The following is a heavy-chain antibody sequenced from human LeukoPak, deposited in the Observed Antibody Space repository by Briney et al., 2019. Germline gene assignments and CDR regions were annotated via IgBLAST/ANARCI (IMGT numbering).Heavy chain of an antibody. CDR2: IIPVLGIA. CDR3: ARAGSGADDAFDI. Sequence: SVKVSCKASGGTISSYAISWVRQAPGQGLEWMGRIIPVLGIANYAQKFQGRVTITADKSTSTAYMELSSLRSEDTAVYYCARAGSGADDAFDIWGQGTMVTVSS. CDR1: GGTISSYA. V-gene: IGHV1-69*04. D-gene: IGHD1-26*01. J-gene: IGHJ3*02.